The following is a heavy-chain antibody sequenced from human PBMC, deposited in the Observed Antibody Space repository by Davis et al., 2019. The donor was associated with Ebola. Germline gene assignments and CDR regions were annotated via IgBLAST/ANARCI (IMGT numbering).Heavy chain of an antibody. CDR2: IYPDDSDT. Sequence: PGGSLRLPCQASGYNFAHYWIGRVRQLPGNGLEWMGIIYPDDSDTRYSPSFEGQVTISADKSTSTAYLQWSSLKASDTAMYYCGRLEDSGSYSEDYWGQGTLVTVSS. CDR1: GYNFAHYW. CDR3: GRLEDSGSYSEDY. D-gene: IGHD1-26*01. J-gene: IGHJ4*02. V-gene: IGHV5-51*01.